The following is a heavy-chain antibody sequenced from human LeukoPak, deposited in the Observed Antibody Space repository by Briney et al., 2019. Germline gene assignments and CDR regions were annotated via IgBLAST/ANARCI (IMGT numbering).Heavy chain of an antibody. Sequence: PGGSLRLSCAASGFTFSDYYMSWIRQPPGKGLEWIGSIYYSGSTYYNPSLKSRVTISVDTSKNQFSLKLSSVTAADTAVYYCARDNNGDLDYWGQGTLVTVSS. D-gene: IGHD4-17*01. V-gene: IGHV4-38-2*02. CDR3: ARDNNGDLDY. CDR2: IYYSGST. J-gene: IGHJ4*02. CDR1: GFTFSDYY.